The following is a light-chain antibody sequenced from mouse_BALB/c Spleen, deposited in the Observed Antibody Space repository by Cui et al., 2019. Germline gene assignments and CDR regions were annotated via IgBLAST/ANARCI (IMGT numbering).Light chain of an antibody. CDR1: SSVSY. J-gene: IGKJ5*01. CDR2: STS. V-gene: IGKV4-57*01. Sequence: QIVLTQSPAIMSASPGEKVTITCSASSSVSYMHWFQQKPGTSPKLWIYSTSNLASGVPARFSGGGSGTSYSLTISRMEAEDAATYYCQQRSSYPLTFGAGTKLELK. CDR3: QQRSSYPLT.